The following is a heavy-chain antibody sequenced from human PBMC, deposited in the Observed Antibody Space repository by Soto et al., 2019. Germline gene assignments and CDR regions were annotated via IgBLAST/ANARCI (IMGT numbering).Heavy chain of an antibody. CDR1: GYTFTSNY. CDR3: AKRSPYSSGWYSPIFDY. Sequence: ASVKVSCKASGYTFTSNYIHWVRQAPGRGLEWMGIINPSGGVTSHNYAQKFQGRVTMTVDTSTTTVYMELSRLRSEDTAVYFCAKRSPYSSGWYSPIFDYWGQGALVTVSS. J-gene: IGHJ4*02. V-gene: IGHV1-46*01. CDR2: INPSGGVT. D-gene: IGHD6-13*01.